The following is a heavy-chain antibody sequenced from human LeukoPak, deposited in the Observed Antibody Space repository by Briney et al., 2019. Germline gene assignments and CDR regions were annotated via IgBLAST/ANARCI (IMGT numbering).Heavy chain of an antibody. Sequence: GASLQISCKGSGSIFTNYWIGWVRQLPGKGQEWMGIIHPGDSDTRCSPSFQGQVTISADKSIGTAYLQWSSLKASDTAMYYCVRQESSGWYQDYWGQGTLVTDSS. CDR3: VRQESSGWYQDY. V-gene: IGHV5-51*01. D-gene: IGHD6-19*01. CDR1: GSIFTNYW. J-gene: IGHJ4*02. CDR2: IHPGDSDT.